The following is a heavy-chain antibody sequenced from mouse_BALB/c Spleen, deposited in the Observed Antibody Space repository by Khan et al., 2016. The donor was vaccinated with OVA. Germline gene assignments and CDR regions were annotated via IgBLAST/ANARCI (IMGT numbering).Heavy chain of an antibody. CDR2: ISYSGST. CDR3: ARSIMAN. V-gene: IGHV3-2*02. CDR1: GYSITSDYA. J-gene: IGHJ2*01. Sequence: EVQLQESGPGLVKPSQSLSLTCTVTGYSITSDYAWNWIRQFPGNKLEWMGYISYSGSTSYNPSIKSRISITRDTSKNQFFLQLNSVTTEDTATYYCARSIMANWGQGTTLTVSS.